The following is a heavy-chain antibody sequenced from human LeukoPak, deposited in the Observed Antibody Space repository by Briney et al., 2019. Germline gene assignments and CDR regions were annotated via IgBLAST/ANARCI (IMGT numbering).Heavy chain of an antibody. J-gene: IGHJ4*02. D-gene: IGHD3-22*01. Sequence: GGSLRLSCAASGFTFSSYWMSWVRQAPGKGLEWVANIRQDGGDEYYVDSVKGRFTISRNNAKNSLYLQMNVLRVEDTAFYYCARDWVSLSSGRVFDYWGQGTLVTVSS. V-gene: IGHV3-7*01. CDR3: ARDWVSLSSGRVFDY. CDR2: IRQDGGDE. CDR1: GFTFSSYW.